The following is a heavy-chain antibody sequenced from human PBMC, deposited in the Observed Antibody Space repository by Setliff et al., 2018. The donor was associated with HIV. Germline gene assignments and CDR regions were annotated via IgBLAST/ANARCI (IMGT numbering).Heavy chain of an antibody. CDR2: MSYDGNNK. V-gene: IGHV3-30*07. Sequence: LGESLKISCAASGFTFSSYAMHWVRQAPGKGLEWVAVMSYDGNNKYYADSVKGRFTISRDNSKNTLFLQMNSLRAEDTAVYFCAKRWGYSYVRAFDIWGQGTMVTVSS. CDR1: GFTFSSYA. J-gene: IGHJ3*02. D-gene: IGHD5-18*01. CDR3: AKRWGYSYVRAFDI.